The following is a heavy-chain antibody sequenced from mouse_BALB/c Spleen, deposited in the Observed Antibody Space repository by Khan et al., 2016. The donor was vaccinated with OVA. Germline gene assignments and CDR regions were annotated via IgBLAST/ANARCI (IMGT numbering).Heavy chain of an antibody. CDR2: IDPSTGYA. D-gene: IGHD1-3*01. CDR3: ARRGLNGIFVY. V-gene: IGHV1-7*01. Sequence: QVRLQQSGAELAKPGASLKMSCTASGYSFITYWINWVKQRPGQGLEWIGYIDPSTGYAEYNQKFTDKATLTADKSSSTAYMQLTSLTSEDSAVYYCARRGLNGIFVYWGQGTLVTVSA. J-gene: IGHJ3*01. CDR1: GYSFITYW.